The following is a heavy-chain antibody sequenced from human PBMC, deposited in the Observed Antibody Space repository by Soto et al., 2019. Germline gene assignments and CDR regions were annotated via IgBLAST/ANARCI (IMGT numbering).Heavy chain of an antibody. Sequence: EVQLVESGGGLVQPGGSLRLSCAASGFTFSSYWMSWVRQAPGKGLEWVANIKQGGREKYYVDSVKGRFTISRDNANNSLELQMNSLRAEDTAVYYCARDNQVGAAIFDYWGQGTLVTVSS. CDR3: ARDNQVGAAIFDY. CDR1: GFTFSSYW. V-gene: IGHV3-7*05. J-gene: IGHJ4*02. D-gene: IGHD3-16*01. CDR2: IKQGGREK.